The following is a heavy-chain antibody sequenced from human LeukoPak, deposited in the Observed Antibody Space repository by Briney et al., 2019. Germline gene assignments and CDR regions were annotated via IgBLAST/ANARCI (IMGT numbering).Heavy chain of an antibody. CDR2: IYYSGST. CDR3: ARISGYLTY. V-gene: IGHV4-59*01. Sequence: SETLSLTCTVYGGSIIGYYWSWIRQSPGKGREWIGYIYYSGSTNYNPSLKSRVTISVDTSKNQFSLKLSSVTAADTAIYYCARISGYLTYWGQGTLVTVSS. CDR1: GGSIIGYY. J-gene: IGHJ4*02. D-gene: IGHD3-22*01.